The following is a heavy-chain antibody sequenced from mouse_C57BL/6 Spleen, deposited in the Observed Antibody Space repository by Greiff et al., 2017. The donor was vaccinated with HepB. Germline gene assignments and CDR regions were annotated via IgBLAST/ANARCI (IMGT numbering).Heavy chain of an antibody. Sequence: EVQLVESEGGLVQPGSSMKLSCTASGFTFSDYYMAWVRQVPEKGLEWVANINYDGSSTYYLDSLKSRFIISRDNAKNILYLQMSSLKSEDTATYYCARDYGSRKWYFDVWGTGTTVTVSS. CDR1: GFTFSDYY. CDR3: ARDYGSRKWYFDV. CDR2: INYDGSST. J-gene: IGHJ1*03. V-gene: IGHV5-16*01. D-gene: IGHD1-1*01.